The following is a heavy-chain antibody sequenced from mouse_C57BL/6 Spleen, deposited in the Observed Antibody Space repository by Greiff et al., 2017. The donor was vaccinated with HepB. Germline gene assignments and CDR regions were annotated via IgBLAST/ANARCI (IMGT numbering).Heavy chain of an antibody. V-gene: IGHV5-12*01. D-gene: IGHD1-1*02. Sequence: EVHLVESGGGLVQPGGSLKLSCAASGFTFSDYYMYWVRQTPEKRLEWVAYISNGGGSTYYPDTVKGRFTISRDNAKNTLYLQMSRLKSEDTAMYYCARHRRYGYNAMDYWGEGTSVTVSS. CDR3: ARHRRYGYNAMDY. CDR1: GFTFSDYY. CDR2: ISNGGGST. J-gene: IGHJ4*01.